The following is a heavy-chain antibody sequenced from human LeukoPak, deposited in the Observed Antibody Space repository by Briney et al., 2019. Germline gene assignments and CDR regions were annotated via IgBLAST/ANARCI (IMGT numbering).Heavy chain of an antibody. CDR1: GFTFSSYA. CDR3: VKDGGAGYYGSGSYYNYYYYYGMDV. V-gene: IGHV3-64D*06. CDR2: ISSNGGST. D-gene: IGHD3-10*01. J-gene: IGHJ6*04. Sequence: AGSLRLSCSASGFTFSSYAMHWVRQAPGKGLEYVSAISSNGGSTYYADSVKGRFTSSRDNSKNTLYLQMSSLRAEDTAVYYCVKDGGAGYYGSGSYYNYYYYYGMDVWGKGTTVTVSS.